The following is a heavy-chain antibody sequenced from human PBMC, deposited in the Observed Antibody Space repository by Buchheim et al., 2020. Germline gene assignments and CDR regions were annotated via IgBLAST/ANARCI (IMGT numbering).Heavy chain of an antibody. CDR2: IKSKTDGGTI. Sequence: EVQLVESGGGLVKPGGSLRLTCAASGFTFSNAWMTWVRQAPGKGLEWVGRIKSKTDGGTIDYAAPVNGRFNISRDDSKNTLCLQMNSLKTEDTALYYCTTWWRWGSSWTDYWGQGTL. CDR1: GFTFSNAW. V-gene: IGHV3-15*01. CDR3: TTWWRWGSSWTDY. D-gene: IGHD6-6*01. J-gene: IGHJ4*02.